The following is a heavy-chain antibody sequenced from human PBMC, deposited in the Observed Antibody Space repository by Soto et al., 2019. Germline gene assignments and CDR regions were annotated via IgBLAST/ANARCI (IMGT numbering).Heavy chain of an antibody. J-gene: IGHJ5*02. D-gene: IGHD6-19*01. Sequence: GSLRLSCAASGFTFSSYAMSWVRQAPGKGLEWVSAISGSGGSTYYADSVKGRFTISRDNSKNTLYLQMNSLRAEDTAVYYCAKCPYSSGWYVGNNWFDPWGQGTLVTVSS. V-gene: IGHV3-23*01. CDR3: AKCPYSSGWYVGNNWFDP. CDR1: GFTFSSYA. CDR2: ISGSGGST.